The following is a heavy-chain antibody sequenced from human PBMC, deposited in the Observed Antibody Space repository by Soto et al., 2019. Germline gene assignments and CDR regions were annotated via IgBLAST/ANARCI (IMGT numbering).Heavy chain of an antibody. J-gene: IGHJ4*02. Sequence: GGSLRLSCAASGFTFTSYAMSWVRQAPGKGLEWVSAIGGSGGSTYYADSAKGRFTISRDNSKNTLYLQMNGLRAEDTAVYYCAKDRSSAWYDVGFWGQGTLVTVSS. CDR3: AKDRSSAWYDVGF. CDR2: IGGSGGST. CDR1: GFTFTSYA. V-gene: IGHV3-23*01. D-gene: IGHD6-19*01.